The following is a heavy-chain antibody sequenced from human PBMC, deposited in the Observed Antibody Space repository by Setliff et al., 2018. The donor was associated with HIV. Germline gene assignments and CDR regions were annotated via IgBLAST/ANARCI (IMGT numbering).Heavy chain of an antibody. J-gene: IGHJ3*02. CDR2: IYYSGST. CDR3: ARGVPPDLYYDSSHGYDAFDI. Sequence: SETLSLTCTVSGGSISSHYWSWIRQPPGKGLEWIGSIYYSGSTNYNPSLKSRVTISVDTSKNQFSLKLSSVTAADTAVYYCARGVPPDLYYDSSHGYDAFDIWGQGTMVTVSS. CDR1: GGSISSHY. D-gene: IGHD3-22*01. V-gene: IGHV4-59*11.